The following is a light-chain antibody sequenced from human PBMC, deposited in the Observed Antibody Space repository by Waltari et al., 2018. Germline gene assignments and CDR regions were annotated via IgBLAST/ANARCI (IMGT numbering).Light chain of an antibody. J-gene: IGLJ2*01. CDR2: DVT. Sequence: QSALTQPASVSGSPGQSITISCTGTSSDVGAYCSFPWYQQHPGKAPKLMIYDVTKRPSGVSNRFSGSKSGNTASLTISGLQDEDEADYYCCSYAGSSTHVVFGGGTKLTVL. CDR3: CSYAGSSTHVV. V-gene: IGLV2-23*02. CDR1: SSDVGAYCS.